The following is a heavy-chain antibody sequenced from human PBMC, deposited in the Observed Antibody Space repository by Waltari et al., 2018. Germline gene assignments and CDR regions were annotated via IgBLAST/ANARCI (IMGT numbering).Heavy chain of an antibody. CDR2: IKEDGSAE. CDR1: GFTFGTYW. V-gene: IGHV3-7*01. CDR3: AREIPAGLVFLDY. D-gene: IGHD2-21*01. Sequence: EVQLVESGGGLVQPGGSLRLSCAASGFTFGTYWMSWVRQTPGKGLRGVANIKEDGSAENYVDSVKGRFTISRDNARKSLYLQMNSLRAEDTAVYYCAREIPAGLVFLDYWGQGTPVTVSS. J-gene: IGHJ4*02.